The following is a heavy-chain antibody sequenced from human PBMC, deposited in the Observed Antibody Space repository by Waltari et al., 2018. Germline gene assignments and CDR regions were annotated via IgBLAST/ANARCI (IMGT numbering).Heavy chain of an antibody. CDR2: INHSGST. D-gene: IGHD6-19*01. Sequence: QVQLQQWGAGLLKPSETLSLTCAVYGGSFSGYYWSWIRQPPGKGLEWIGEINHSGSTNYNPSPKSRVTISVDTSKNQFSLKLRSVTAADTAVYYCARGSKSGYSSGWTNWFDPWGQGTLVTVSS. J-gene: IGHJ5*02. CDR1: GGSFSGYY. CDR3: ARGSKSGYSSGWTNWFDP. V-gene: IGHV4-34*01.